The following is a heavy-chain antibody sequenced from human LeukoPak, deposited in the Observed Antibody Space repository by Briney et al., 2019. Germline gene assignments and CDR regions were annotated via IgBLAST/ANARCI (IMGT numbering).Heavy chain of an antibody. J-gene: IGHJ3*02. CDR1: GGSISSYY. Sequence: SETLSLTCTVSGGSISSYYWSWIRQPPGKGLEWIGYIYYSGSTNYNPSLKSRVTISVDTSKNQFSLKLSSVTAADTAVYYCARDNTMVRGVSSAFDIWGQGTMVTVYS. CDR3: ARDNTMVRGVSSAFDI. CDR2: IYYSGST. D-gene: IGHD3-10*01. V-gene: IGHV4-59*01.